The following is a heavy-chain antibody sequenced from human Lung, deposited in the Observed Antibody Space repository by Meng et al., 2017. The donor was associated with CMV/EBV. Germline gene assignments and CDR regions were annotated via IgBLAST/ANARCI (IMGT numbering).Heavy chain of an antibody. V-gene: IGHV3-30*02. CDR3: AKDDPVVAI. CDR2: IRMDESDK. D-gene: IGHD4-23*01. J-gene: IGHJ4*02. CDR1: GFSLTEYG. Sequence: GGSLRRSCAASGFSLTEYGMHWVRQTPDKGLEWVAFIRMDESDKFYGASVKGRFTISRDMSRKTLFLQMNSLRTDDTGVYYCAKDDPVVAIWGQGTLVTVSS.